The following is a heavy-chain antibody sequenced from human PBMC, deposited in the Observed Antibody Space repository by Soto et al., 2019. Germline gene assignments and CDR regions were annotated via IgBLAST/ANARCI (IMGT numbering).Heavy chain of an antibody. J-gene: IGHJ6*02. Sequence: QVQLQESGPGLVKPSETLSLTCTVSGGSVSSGSYYWSWIRQPPGKGLECIGYIYYSGSTNYNPALKSRATISVDTSKTQFSLKRSSLTPPGTAVYYCARGIEGWYQGRYYYGMDVWGQGTTVTVSS. D-gene: IGHD6-19*01. CDR2: IYYSGST. V-gene: IGHV4-61*01. CDR1: GGSVSSGSYY. CDR3: ARGIEGWYQGRYYYGMDV.